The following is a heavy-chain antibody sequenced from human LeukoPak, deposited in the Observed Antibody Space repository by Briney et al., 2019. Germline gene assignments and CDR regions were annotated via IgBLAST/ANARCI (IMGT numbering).Heavy chain of an antibody. D-gene: IGHD3-10*02. J-gene: IGHJ6*04. Sequence: GGSLRLSCAASGFSLSSYGMSWVRQAPGKGLEWVSLISGSGGSTYYADSVKGRFTISRDNSKNTLYLQMNSLRAVDTAVYYCAELGITMIGGVWGKGTTVTISS. CDR1: GFSLSSYG. CDR3: AELGITMIGGV. V-gene: IGHV3-23*01. CDR2: ISGSGGST.